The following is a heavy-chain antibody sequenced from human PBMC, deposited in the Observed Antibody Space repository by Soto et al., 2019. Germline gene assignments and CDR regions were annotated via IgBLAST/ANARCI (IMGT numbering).Heavy chain of an antibody. CDR3: ARDYRRAAAGTSAFDI. J-gene: IGHJ3*02. Sequence: ASVKVSCKASGYTFTSYGISWVRQAPGQGLEWMGWISAYNGNTNYAQKLQGRVTMTTDTSTSTAYMEVRSLRSDDTAVYYGARDYRRAAAGTSAFDIWGQGTMVTVSS. CDR2: ISAYNGNT. V-gene: IGHV1-18*01. D-gene: IGHD6-13*01. CDR1: GYTFTSYG.